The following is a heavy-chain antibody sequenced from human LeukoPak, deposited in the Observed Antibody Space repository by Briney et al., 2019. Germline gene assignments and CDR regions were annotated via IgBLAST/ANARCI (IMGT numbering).Heavy chain of an antibody. CDR2: ISSSSRNI. CDR3: ARGHYYGMDV. CDR1: GFTFSSYS. Sequence: GGSLRLSCAASGFTFSSYSIHWVRQAPGKGLEWVSSISSSSRNIYYADSVKGRFTISRDNAKNSLYLQMNSLRAEDTAVYYCARGHYYGMDVWGRGTTVTISS. D-gene: IGHD3-10*01. V-gene: IGHV3-21*01. J-gene: IGHJ6*04.